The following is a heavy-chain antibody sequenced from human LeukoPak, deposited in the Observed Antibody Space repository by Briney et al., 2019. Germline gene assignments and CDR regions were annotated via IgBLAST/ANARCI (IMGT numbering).Heavy chain of an antibody. CDR3: ARGRDYGDDAFDI. Sequence: GGSLRLSCAASGFTVSSNYMNWVRQAPGKGLEWVSVIYIGGSTYYADSVKGRFTISRHNSKNTLYLQMNSLRAEDTAVYYCARGRDYGDDAFDIWGQGTMVTVSS. V-gene: IGHV3-53*04. D-gene: IGHD4-17*01. CDR1: GFTVSSNY. CDR2: IYIGGST. J-gene: IGHJ3*02.